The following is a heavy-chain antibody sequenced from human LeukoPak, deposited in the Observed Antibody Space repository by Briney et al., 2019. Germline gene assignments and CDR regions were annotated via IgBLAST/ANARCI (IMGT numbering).Heavy chain of an antibody. J-gene: IGHJ4*02. CDR3: ARASHDYGDYSHFDY. V-gene: IGHV4-4*02. CDR2: VSHSGST. D-gene: IGHD4-17*01. CDR1: GGSISSSSW. Sequence: PSETLSLTCAVSGGSISSSSWWTWVRQPPGRGLEWIGDVSHSGSTNYNPSLKSRVTLSVDKSKNQFSLKLSSLTAADTAVYYCARASHDYGDYSHFDYWGQGTLVTVSS.